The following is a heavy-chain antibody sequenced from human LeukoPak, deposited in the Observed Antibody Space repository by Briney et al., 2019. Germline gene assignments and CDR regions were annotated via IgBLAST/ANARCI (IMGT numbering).Heavy chain of an antibody. CDR2: INHSGST. V-gene: IGHV4-34*01. Sequence: SETLSLTCAVYGGSFSGYYWSWIRQPPGKGLEWIGEINHSGSTNYNPPLKSRVTISVDTSKNQFSLKLSSVTAADTAVYYCARLSSGYVSLDYWGQGTLVTVSS. J-gene: IGHJ4*02. CDR3: ARLSSGYVSLDY. D-gene: IGHD5-12*01. CDR1: GGSFSGYY.